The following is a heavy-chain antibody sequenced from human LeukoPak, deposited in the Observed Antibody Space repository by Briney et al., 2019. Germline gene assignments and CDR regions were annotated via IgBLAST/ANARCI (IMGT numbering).Heavy chain of an antibody. D-gene: IGHD3-22*01. Sequence: PGGSLRLSCAASGFTFSSDAMTWVRQAPGEGLEWVSTITGSDDRTYYADSVKGRFTISRDDSKNTVHLQLNSLRAEDTAMYYCAKGPRLGSGYHPDYWGQGTLVTVSS. V-gene: IGHV3-23*01. J-gene: IGHJ4*02. CDR2: ITGSDDRT. CDR3: AKGPRLGSGYHPDY. CDR1: GFTFSSDA.